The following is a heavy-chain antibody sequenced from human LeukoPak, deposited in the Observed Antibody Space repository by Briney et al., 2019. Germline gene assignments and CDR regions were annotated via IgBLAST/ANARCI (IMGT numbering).Heavy chain of an antibody. Sequence: SVKVSCKASGGTFSSYAISWVRQAPGQGLEWMGGIIPIFGTANYAQKFHGRVTITTDESTSTAYMELSSLRSEDTAVYYCARLIVGATSSDAFDIWGQGTMVTVSS. J-gene: IGHJ3*02. CDR3: ARLIVGATSSDAFDI. D-gene: IGHD1-26*01. CDR1: GGTFSSYA. V-gene: IGHV1-69*05. CDR2: IIPIFGTA.